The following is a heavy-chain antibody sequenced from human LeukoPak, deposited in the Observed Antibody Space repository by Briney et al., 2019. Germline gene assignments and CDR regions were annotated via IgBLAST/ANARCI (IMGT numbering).Heavy chain of an antibody. CDR3: ASSGYYKKQGAYFDY. D-gene: IGHD3-22*01. Sequence: WASVKVSCKASGYTFTGYYMHRVRQAPGQGVEWMGWINPNSGGTNYAQKLQSTVTITRDTSISTAYMEMSRLRSDDTAVYYCASSGYYKKQGAYFDYWGQGTLVTVSA. V-gene: IGHV1-2*02. J-gene: IGHJ4*02. CDR1: GYTFTGYY. CDR2: INPNSGGT.